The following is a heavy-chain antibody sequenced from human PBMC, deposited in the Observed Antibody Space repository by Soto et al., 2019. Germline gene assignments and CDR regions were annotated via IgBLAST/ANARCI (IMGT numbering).Heavy chain of an antibody. Sequence: SVKVSCKASGGTFSSYAISWVRQAPGQGLEWMGGIIPIFGTANYAQKFQGRVTITADKSTSTAYMELSSLRSEDTAVYYCARGPEGTIFGVVIGGMDVWGQGTTVTV. D-gene: IGHD3-3*01. CDR2: IIPIFGTA. V-gene: IGHV1-69*06. J-gene: IGHJ6*02. CDR3: ARGPEGTIFGVVIGGMDV. CDR1: GGTFSSYA.